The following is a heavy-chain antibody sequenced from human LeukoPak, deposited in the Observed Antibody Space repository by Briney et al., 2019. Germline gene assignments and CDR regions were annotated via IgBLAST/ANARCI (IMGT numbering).Heavy chain of an antibody. Sequence: GGSLRLSCAASGFTFSSYAMHWVRQAPGKGLEWVAVISYDGSNKYYADSVKGRFTISRDNSKNTLYLQMNSLRAEDTAVYYCAKVLGSCYSGMCSGMDVWGQGTTVTVSS. CDR2: ISYDGSNK. V-gene: IGHV3-30*07. J-gene: IGHJ6*02. CDR3: AKVLGSCYSGMCSGMDV. D-gene: IGHD2-15*01. CDR1: GFTFSSYA.